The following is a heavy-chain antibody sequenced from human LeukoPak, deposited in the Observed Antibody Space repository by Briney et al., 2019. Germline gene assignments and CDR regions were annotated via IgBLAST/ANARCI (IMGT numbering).Heavy chain of an antibody. V-gene: IGHV3-23*01. D-gene: IGHD4-17*01. CDR3: VNGESFYGGYGFDY. J-gene: IGHJ4*02. CDR2: VIPSGAST. Sequence: GGSLRLSCAASGFTFTTYGMNWVRQAPGKGLEWVSGVIPSGASTYYADSVKGRFTISRDNSKNTLYLQMNNLRVEDTAVFYCVNGESFYGGYGFDYWGQGTLVTVSS. CDR1: GFTFTTYG.